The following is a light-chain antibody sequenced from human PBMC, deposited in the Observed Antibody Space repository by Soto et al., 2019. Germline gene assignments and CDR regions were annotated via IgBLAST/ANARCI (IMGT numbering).Light chain of an antibody. CDR3: QQYYSTPNT. CDR2: WAS. CDR1: QSVLYSSNNKNY. V-gene: IGKV4-1*01. Sequence: DIVMTQSPDSLAVSLGERATINCKSSQSVLYSSNNKNYLAWYQQKPGQPPKLLIYWASTRESGVPDRFSGSGSGKDFTLTISSLQAEDVAVYYCQQYYSTPNTFGQGTKVEIK. J-gene: IGKJ1*01.